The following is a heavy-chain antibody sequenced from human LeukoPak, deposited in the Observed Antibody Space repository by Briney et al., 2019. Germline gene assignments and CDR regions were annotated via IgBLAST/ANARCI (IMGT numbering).Heavy chain of an antibody. CDR3: ARAGIAVYWFDP. Sequence: PSQTLSLTCAVSGGSISSGGYSWSWIRQPPGKGLEWIGYIHHSGSTYYNPSLKSRVTISVDRSKNQFSLKLSSVTAADTAVYYCARAGIAVYWFDPWGQGTPVTVSS. J-gene: IGHJ5*02. CDR2: IHHSGST. D-gene: IGHD6-19*01. V-gene: IGHV4-30-2*01. CDR1: GGSISSGGYS.